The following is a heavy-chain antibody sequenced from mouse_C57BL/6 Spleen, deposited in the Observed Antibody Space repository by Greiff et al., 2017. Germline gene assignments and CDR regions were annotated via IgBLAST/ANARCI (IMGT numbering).Heavy chain of an antibody. D-gene: IGHD2-5*01. V-gene: IGHV1-81*01. J-gene: IGHJ2*01. CDR2: IYPRSGNT. CDR3: ARGDSNYPFDY. Sequence: VQLQESGAELARPGASVKLSCKASGYTFTSYGISWVKQRTGQGLEWIGEIYPRSGNTYYNEKFKGKATLTADKSSSTAYMELRSLTSEDSAVYFCARGDSNYPFDYWGQGTTLTVSS. CDR1: GYTFTSYG.